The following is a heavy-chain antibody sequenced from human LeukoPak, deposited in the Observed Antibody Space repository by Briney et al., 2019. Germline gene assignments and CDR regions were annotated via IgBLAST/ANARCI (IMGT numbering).Heavy chain of an antibody. Sequence: GGSLRLSCAASGFTVSTNYMTWVRQAPGRGLEWVSVIYNADSTYYADSVKGRFTISRDNSKNTLYLQMASLRGEDTAVYYCARAPREGFSGSYHDYWGQGTLVTVSS. CDR2: IYNADST. CDR3: ARAPREGFSGSYHDY. J-gene: IGHJ4*02. D-gene: IGHD1-26*01. CDR1: GFTVSTNY. V-gene: IGHV3-66*01.